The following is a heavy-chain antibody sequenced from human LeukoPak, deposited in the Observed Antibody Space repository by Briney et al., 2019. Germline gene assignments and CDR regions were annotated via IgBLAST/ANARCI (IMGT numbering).Heavy chain of an antibody. V-gene: IGHV1-2*02. CDR3: ARDHGGSYCGGWFDP. J-gene: IGHJ5*02. Sequence: ASVKVSCKASGYTFTGYYMHWVRQAPGQGLEWMGWINPNSGGTNYAQKFQGRVTMTRDTSISTAYMELSRLRSDDTAVYYCARDHGGSYCGGWFDPWGQGTLVTVSS. D-gene: IGHD1-26*01. CDR2: INPNSGGT. CDR1: GYTFTGYY.